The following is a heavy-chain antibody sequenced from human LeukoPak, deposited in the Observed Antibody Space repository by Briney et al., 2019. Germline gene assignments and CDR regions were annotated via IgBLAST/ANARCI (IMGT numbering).Heavy chain of an antibody. CDR1: GFTFSSSA. J-gene: IGHJ4*02. V-gene: IGHV3-23*01. CDR2: ISGSGGST. D-gene: IGHD3-16*02. CDR3: AKDPGYDYVWGSYRHFDY. Sequence: PGGSLRLSCAASGFTFSSSAMSWVRQAPGKGLEWVSAISGSGGSTYYADSVKGRFTISRDNSKNTLYLQMNSLRAEDTAVYYCAKDPGYDYVWGSYRHFDYWGQGTLVTVSS.